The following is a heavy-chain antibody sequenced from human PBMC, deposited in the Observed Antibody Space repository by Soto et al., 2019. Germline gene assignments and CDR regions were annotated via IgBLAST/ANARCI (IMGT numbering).Heavy chain of an antibody. CDR3: ASFSWPRYGSGADTFYFDS. V-gene: IGHV4-34*01. J-gene: IGHJ4*02. D-gene: IGHD3-10*01. CDR2: INHSGST. CDR1: GGSFSGYY. Sequence: SETLSLTCAVYGGSFSGYYWSWIRQPPGKGLEWIGEINHSGSTNYNPSLKSRVTISVDTSKNQFSLKLSSVTAADTAVYYCASFSWPRYGSGADTFYFDSWGQGALVTVSS.